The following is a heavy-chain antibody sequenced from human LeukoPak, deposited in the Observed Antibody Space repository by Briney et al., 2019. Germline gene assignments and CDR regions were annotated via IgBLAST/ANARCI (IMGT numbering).Heavy chain of an antibody. CDR2: ISPSGGST. Sequence: GGSLRLSCAASGFTFSSYAMSWVRQAPGKGLEWVSAISPSGGSTYYADSVKGRFTISRDSSKNTLYLQMNSLRAEDTAVYYCAKGSVGAAYRFDDWGQGTLVTVSS. D-gene: IGHD1-26*01. J-gene: IGHJ4*02. CDR3: AKGSVGAAYRFDD. CDR1: GFTFSSYA. V-gene: IGHV3-23*01.